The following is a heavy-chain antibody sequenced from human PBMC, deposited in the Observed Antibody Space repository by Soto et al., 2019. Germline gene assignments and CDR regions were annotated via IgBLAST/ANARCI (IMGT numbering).Heavy chain of an antibody. CDR3: ARDNQDSDILTGYYRYFDY. D-gene: IGHD3-9*01. CDR2: ISAYNGNT. CDR1: GYTFTSYG. J-gene: IGHJ4*02. Sequence: QVQLVQSGAEVKKPGASVKVSCKASGYTFTSYGISWVRQAPGQGLEWMGWISAYNGNTNYAQKLQGRVTMTTDTSTSTAYMELRSLRADDTAVYYCARDNQDSDILTGYYRYFDYWGQGTLVTVSS. V-gene: IGHV1-18*01.